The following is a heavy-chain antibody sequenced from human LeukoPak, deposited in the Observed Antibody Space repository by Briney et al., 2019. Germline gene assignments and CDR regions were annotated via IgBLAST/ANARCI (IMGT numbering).Heavy chain of an antibody. CDR1: GFTFRDFW. CDR2: INSDGSGT. Sequence: GGTLRLSCVVSGFTFRDFWMHWVRQVPGKGLVWVARINSDGSGTTYADSVKGRFTISRDNAKKTSYVQMNGLRDEDTAVYYCAREPLKYFDSYYGLDVWGQGTTVTVSS. J-gene: IGHJ6*02. CDR3: AREPLKYFDSYYGLDV. D-gene: IGHD3-9*01. V-gene: IGHV3-74*01.